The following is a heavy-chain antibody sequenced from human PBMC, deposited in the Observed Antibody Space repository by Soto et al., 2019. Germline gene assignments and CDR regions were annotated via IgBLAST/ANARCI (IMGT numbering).Heavy chain of an antibody. Sequence: PGGSLRLSCAASGFTFSSYGMHWVRQAPGKGLEWVAVISYDGSNKYYADSVKGRFTISRDNSKNTLYLQMNSLRAEDTAVYYCAKVGAPTDFPEYYGMDVWGQGTKVTVYS. CDR3: AKVGAPTDFPEYYGMDV. D-gene: IGHD3-16*01. CDR1: GFTFSSYG. CDR2: ISYDGSNK. V-gene: IGHV3-30*18. J-gene: IGHJ6*02.